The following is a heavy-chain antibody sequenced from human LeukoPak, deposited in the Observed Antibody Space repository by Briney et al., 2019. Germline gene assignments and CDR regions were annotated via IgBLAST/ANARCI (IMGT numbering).Heavy chain of an antibody. CDR3: ARAVQLERPDLRRGISYYYYYMDV. D-gene: IGHD1-1*01. J-gene: IGHJ6*03. CDR2: IYTSGST. Sequence: PSETLSLTCTVSGGSISSYYWSWIRQPAGKGLEWIGRIYTSGSTTYNPSLKSRVTMSVDTSKNQFSLKLSSVTAADTAVYYCARAVQLERPDLRRGISYYYYYMDVWGKGTTVTVSS. CDR1: GGSISSYY. V-gene: IGHV4-4*07.